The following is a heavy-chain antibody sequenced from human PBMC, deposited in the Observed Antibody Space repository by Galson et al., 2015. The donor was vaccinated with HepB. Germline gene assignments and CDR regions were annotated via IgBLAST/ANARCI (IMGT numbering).Heavy chain of an antibody. J-gene: IGHJ3*02. CDR2: ISSSGTTI. CDR3: ARGVPGCGGDCYLHAFDI. V-gene: IGHV3-11*01. CDR1: GFTFSDFY. Sequence: SLRLSCAASGFTFSDFYVSWIRQAPGKGLEWVSYISSSGTTIYYADSVKGRFTISRDNAKNSLYLQMNSLRADDTAVYYCARGVPGCGGDCYLHAFDIRGQGTMVTVSS. D-gene: IGHD2-21*01.